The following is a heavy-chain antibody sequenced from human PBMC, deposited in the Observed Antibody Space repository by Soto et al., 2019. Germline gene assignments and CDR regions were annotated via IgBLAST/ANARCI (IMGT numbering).Heavy chain of an antibody. CDR1: GCSISSSSYY. V-gene: IGHV4-39*02. J-gene: IGHJ4*02. CDR3: ARDTN. CDR2: IYYSGST. D-gene: IGHD1-26*01. Sequence: XETRSLTCTVSGCSISSSSYYWGWIRQPPGKGLEWIGSIYYSGSTYYNPSLKSRVTISVDTSKNQFSLKLSSVTAADTAVYYCARDTNWGQGTLVTVSS.